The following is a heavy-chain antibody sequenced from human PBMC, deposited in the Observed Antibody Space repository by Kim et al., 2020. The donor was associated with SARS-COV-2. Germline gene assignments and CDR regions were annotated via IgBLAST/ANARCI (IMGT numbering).Heavy chain of an antibody. Sequence: TKYTRKVQGQHTISRDTSANTSYMELRSLTTKDTAFYYCVRDMNTTVYDYWGQGTLVTVSS. D-gene: IGHD4-4*01. CDR3: VRDMNTTVYDY. CDR2: T. V-gene: IGHV1-3*01. J-gene: IGHJ4*02.